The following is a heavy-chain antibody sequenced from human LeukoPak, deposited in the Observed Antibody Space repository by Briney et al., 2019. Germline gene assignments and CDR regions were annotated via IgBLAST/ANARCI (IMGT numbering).Heavy chain of an antibody. D-gene: IGHD5/OR15-5a*01. V-gene: IGHV3-11*01. CDR2: ISSGGSIV. CDR3: VRVPY. J-gene: IGHJ4*02. CDR1: GFTFSGYY. Sequence: GGSLRLSCAASGFTFSGYYMSWMRQAPGKGLEWISYISSGGSIVYYADSVKGRFTISRDNAKSLLYLQMDTVRAEDTAVYYCVRVPYWGQGSLVIVSS.